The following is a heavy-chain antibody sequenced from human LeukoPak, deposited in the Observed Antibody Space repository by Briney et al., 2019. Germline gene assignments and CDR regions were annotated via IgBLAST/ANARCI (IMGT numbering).Heavy chain of an antibody. V-gene: IGHV1-8*03. D-gene: IGHD6-6*01. J-gene: IGHJ3*01. CDR2: MNPNSGDT. CDR1: GYTFTNDA. Sequence: ASVKVSCEASGYTFTNDAINWVRQAPGQGLEWMGWMNPNSGDTGYGQKFQGRVTFTRDTSISAAFMELRDLRSEDTAVYYCARDGIAARIFDVWGQGTMVTVSS. CDR3: ARDGIAARIFDV.